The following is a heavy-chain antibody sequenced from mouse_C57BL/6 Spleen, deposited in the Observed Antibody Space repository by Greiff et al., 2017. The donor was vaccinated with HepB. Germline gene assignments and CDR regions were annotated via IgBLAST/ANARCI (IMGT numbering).Heavy chain of an antibody. CDR2: INPSNGGT. V-gene: IGHV1-53*01. Sequence: VQLQQPGTELVKPGASVKLSCKASGYTFTSYWMHWVKQRPGQGLEWIGNINPSNGGTKYNEKFKSKATLTVDKPSSTAYMQLSSLTSEDSAVYYCARSDPNWAYYAMDYWGQGTSVTVSS. D-gene: IGHD4-1*01. J-gene: IGHJ4*01. CDR3: ARSDPNWAYYAMDY. CDR1: GYTFTSYW.